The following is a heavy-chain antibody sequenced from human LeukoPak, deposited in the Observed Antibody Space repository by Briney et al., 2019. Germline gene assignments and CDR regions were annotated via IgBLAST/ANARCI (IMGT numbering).Heavy chain of an antibody. CDR3: TRDRPARGRPTDRYDAFDI. CDR1: GFTFGDYA. D-gene: IGHD4-17*01. CDR2: IRSKAYGGTT. J-gene: IGHJ3*02. Sequence: GGSLRLSCTASGFTFGDYAMSWFRQAPGKGLEWVGFIRSKAYGGTTEYAASVKGRFTISRDDSKSIAYLQMNSLKTEDTAVYYCTRDRPARGRPTDRYDAFDIWGQGTMVTVSS. V-gene: IGHV3-49*03.